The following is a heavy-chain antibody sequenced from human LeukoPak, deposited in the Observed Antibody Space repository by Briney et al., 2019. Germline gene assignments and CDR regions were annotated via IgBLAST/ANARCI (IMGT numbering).Heavy chain of an antibody. CDR1: GFTFSSYA. V-gene: IGHV3-23*01. J-gene: IGHJ4*02. Sequence: PGGSLRLSCAASGFTFSSYAMTWVRQAPGKGLEWVSGISGSGGSTYYADSVKGRFTISRDNSKNTLYVQMNCLRAEDTAVYYCAKSDYYDSSGYYYGSDYWGQGTLVTVSS. CDR2: ISGSGGST. CDR3: AKSDYYDSSGYYYGSDY. D-gene: IGHD3-22*01.